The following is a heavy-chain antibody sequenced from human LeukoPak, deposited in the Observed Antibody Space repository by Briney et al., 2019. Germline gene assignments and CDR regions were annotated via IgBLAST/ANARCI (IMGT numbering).Heavy chain of an antibody. CDR1: GFTFSSYA. J-gene: IGHJ4*02. CDR2: ISYDGSNK. CDR3: AKDRAPFDY. Sequence: GGSLRLSCAASGFTFSSYAMHWVRQAPGKGLEWVAVISYDGSNKYYADSVKGRFTISRDNSKNTLYLQMNSLRAEDTAVYYCAKDRAPFDYWGQGTLVTVSS. V-gene: IGHV3-30*04.